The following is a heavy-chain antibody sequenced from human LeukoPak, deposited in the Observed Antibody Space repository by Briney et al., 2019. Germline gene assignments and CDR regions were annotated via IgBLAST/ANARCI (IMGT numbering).Heavy chain of an antibody. CDR3: ARELADYDFWSGYDY. CDR1: GGSISSGSYY. D-gene: IGHD3-3*01. CDR2: IYTSGST. J-gene: IGHJ4*02. V-gene: IGHV4-61*02. Sequence: SETLSLTRTVSGGSISSGSYYWSWIRQPAGKGLEWIGPIYTSGSTNYNPSLKSRVTISVDTSKNQFSLKLSSVTAADTVVYYCARELADYDFWSGYDYWGQGTLVTVSS.